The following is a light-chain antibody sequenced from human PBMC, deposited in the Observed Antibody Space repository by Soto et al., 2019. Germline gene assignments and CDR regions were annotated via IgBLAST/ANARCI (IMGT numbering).Light chain of an antibody. Sequence: IVLTQSPGTLSLSPGERATLSCRASKSFSSTFLAWYQQKPGQAPRLLIYGASSRASGISDRFSGSESGADFTLTISRLEPEDFAVYYCQQYGSPPPYTFGQGTKLEIK. CDR2: GAS. V-gene: IGKV3-20*01. CDR1: KSFSSTF. J-gene: IGKJ2*01. CDR3: QQYGSPPPYT.